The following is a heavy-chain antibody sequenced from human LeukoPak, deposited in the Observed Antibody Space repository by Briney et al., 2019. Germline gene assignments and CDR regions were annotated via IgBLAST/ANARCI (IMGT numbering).Heavy chain of an antibody. D-gene: IGHD2-15*01. Sequence: ASVKVSCKASGGTFSSYAISWVRRAPGQGLEWMGRIIPILGIANYAQKFQGRVTITADKSTSTAHMELSSLRSEDTAVYYCARAYCSGGSCYSGAFDIWGQGTMVTVSS. J-gene: IGHJ3*02. CDR3: ARAYCSGGSCYSGAFDI. V-gene: IGHV1-69*04. CDR1: GGTFSSYA. CDR2: IIPILGIA.